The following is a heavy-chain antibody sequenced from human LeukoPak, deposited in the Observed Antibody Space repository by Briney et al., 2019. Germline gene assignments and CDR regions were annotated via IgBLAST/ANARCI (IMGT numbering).Heavy chain of an antibody. Sequence: SETLSLTCTVSGGSINYYYWSWIRQPPGKGLEWIGYIYFTGSTDYSPSLKSRVTISVDTSKDQFSLRLRSVTAADTAVYYCARYDVTGSYFFDSWGQGTLVTVAS. CDR2: IYFTGST. J-gene: IGHJ4*02. V-gene: IGHV4-59*08. CDR3: ARYDVTGSYFFDS. CDR1: GGSINYYY. D-gene: IGHD1-26*01.